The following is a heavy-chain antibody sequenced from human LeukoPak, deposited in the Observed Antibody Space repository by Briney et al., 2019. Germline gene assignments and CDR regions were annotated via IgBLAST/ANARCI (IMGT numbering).Heavy chain of an antibody. CDR3: ARGDSSSYPKYNWFDP. D-gene: IGHD6-6*01. CDR2: IYYSGST. Sequence: PSETLSLTCTVSGGSISSGGYYWSWIRQHPGKGLEWIGYIYYSGSTYYNPSLKSRVTISVDTSKNQFSLKLSSVTAADTAVYYCARGDSSSYPKYNWFDPWGQGTLVTVSS. CDR1: GGSISSGGYY. J-gene: IGHJ5*02. V-gene: IGHV4-31*03.